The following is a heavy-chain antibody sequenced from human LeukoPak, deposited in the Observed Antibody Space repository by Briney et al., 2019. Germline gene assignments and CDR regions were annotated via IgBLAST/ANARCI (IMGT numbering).Heavy chain of an antibody. CDR2: IIPIFGTA. D-gene: IGHD4-17*01. CDR3: AREGGDDYGDSTRYYFDY. Sequence: SVKVSCKVSGYTLTELSMHWVRQAPGKGLEWMGGIIPIFGTANYAQKFQGRVTITADESTSTAYMELSSLRSEDTAVYFCAREGGDDYGDSTRYYFDYWGQGTLVTVSS. V-gene: IGHV1-69*13. CDR1: GYTLTELS. J-gene: IGHJ4*02.